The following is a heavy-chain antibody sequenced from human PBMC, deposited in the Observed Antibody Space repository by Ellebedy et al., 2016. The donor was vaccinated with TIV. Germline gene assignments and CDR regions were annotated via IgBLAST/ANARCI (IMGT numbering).Heavy chain of an antibody. CDR2: MYHSGST. J-gene: IGHJ4*02. Sequence: MPSETLSLTCSVSGSSISSGHYWGCIRQPPGRGLEWLGSMYHSGSTYYNPSLKSRVTISVDTSKNQLSLRLSSVTAADTAVYYGARESSGNFFYWGQGILVTVSS. CDR1: GSSISSGHY. D-gene: IGHD6-19*01. V-gene: IGHV4-38-2*02. CDR3: ARESSGNFFY.